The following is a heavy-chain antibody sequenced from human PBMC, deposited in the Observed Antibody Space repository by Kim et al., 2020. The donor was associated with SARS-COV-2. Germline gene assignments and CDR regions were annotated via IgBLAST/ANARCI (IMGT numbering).Heavy chain of an antibody. CDR2: ISGSGGST. CDR3: AKLHYYGSGSPGFDY. J-gene: IGHJ4*02. Sequence: GGSLRLSCAASGFTFSSYAMSWVRQAPGKGLEWVSAISGSGGSTYYADSVKGRFTISRDNSKNTLYLQMNSLRAEDTAVYYCAKLHYYGSGSPGFDYWGQGTLVTVSS. D-gene: IGHD3-10*01. CDR1: GFTFSSYA. V-gene: IGHV3-23*01.